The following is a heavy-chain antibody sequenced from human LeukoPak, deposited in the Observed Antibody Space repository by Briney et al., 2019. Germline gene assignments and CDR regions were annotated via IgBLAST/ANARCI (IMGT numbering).Heavy chain of an antibody. CDR3: ARVRVDTAMVRTNYHYYGMDV. J-gene: IGHJ6*02. CDR1: GGSISSYY. D-gene: IGHD5-18*01. CDR2: IYYSGST. Sequence: SETLSLTCTVSGGSISSYYWSWIRQPPGKGLEWIGYIYYSGSTNYNPSLKSRVTISVDTSKNQFSLKLSSVTAADTAVYYCARVRVDTAMVRTNYHYYGMDVWGQGTTVTVSS. V-gene: IGHV4-59*01.